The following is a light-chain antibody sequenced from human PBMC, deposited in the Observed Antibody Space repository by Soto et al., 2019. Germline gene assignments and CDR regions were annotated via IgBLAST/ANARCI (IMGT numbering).Light chain of an antibody. J-gene: IGKJ1*01. CDR2: AAS. Sequence: DIQMTQSPSSLSASVGDRVTITCRASQSISSYLNWYQQKPGKAPKLLIYAASSLQSGVPSRFSGSGSGTDFTLTISSLQPEDFATYYCQQMYSTLTWTFGQGTKVEIK. CDR1: QSISSY. V-gene: IGKV1-39*01. CDR3: QQMYSTLTWT.